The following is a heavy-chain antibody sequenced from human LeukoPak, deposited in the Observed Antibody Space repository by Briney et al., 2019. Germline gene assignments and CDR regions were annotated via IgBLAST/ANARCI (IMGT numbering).Heavy chain of an antibody. V-gene: IGHV1-69*01. J-gene: IGHJ4*02. CDR2: IILFYSAT. CDR1: GGSLSTYA. CDR3: ARMVGYAYSDY. D-gene: IGHD2-15*01. Sequence: GSSVKVSCKASGGSLSTYAINWVRQVPGRGLEWMGGIILFYSATDYAQKLQGRVTITADESTNTAYMELNSLTSKDTAVYYCARMVGYAYSDYWGQGTLVTVSS.